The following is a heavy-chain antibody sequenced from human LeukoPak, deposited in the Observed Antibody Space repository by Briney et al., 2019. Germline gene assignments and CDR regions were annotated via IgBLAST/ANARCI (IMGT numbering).Heavy chain of an antibody. J-gene: IGHJ1*01. CDR1: GGSISSGSYY. Sequence: SETLSLTCTVSGGSISSGSYYWRWIRQPAGKGLEWIGRIYTSGSTNYNPSLKSRVTVSVDTSKNQFSLKLSSVTAADTAVYYCAIDNYDFSHHGDLWRQGTLVTVSS. CDR3: AIDNYDFSHHGDL. D-gene: IGHD3/OR15-3a*01. V-gene: IGHV4-61*02. CDR2: IYTSGST.